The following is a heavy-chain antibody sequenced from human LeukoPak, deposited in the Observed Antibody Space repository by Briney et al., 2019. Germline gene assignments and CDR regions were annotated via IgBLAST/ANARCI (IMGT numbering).Heavy chain of an antibody. CDR3: ARGGIAAADYDPLLFDY. V-gene: IGHV6-1*01. CDR1: GDIVSSNSAA. Sequence: SQTLSLTCAISGDIVSSNSAAWNWIRQSPSRGLEWLRRTYYRSKWYNDYAVSVKSRITINPDTSKNQFSLQLNSVTPEDTAVYYCARGGIAAADYDPLLFDYWGQGTLVTVSS. J-gene: IGHJ4*02. CDR2: TYYRSKWYN. D-gene: IGHD6-13*01.